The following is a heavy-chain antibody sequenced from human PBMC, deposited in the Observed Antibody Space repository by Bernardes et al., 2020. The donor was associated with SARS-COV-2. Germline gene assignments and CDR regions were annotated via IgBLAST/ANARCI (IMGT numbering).Heavy chain of an antibody. CDR2: ISFDGSNK. D-gene: IGHD5-12*01. CDR3: AKDSRAGYSGYDWGES. Sequence: GGSLRLSCAASGFTFSSYGMHWVRQAPGKGLQWVAVISFDGSNKYYADSVKGRFTISRDNSKNTLFLQMNSLRTEDTAVYYCAKDSRAGYSGYDWGESWGQGTLVTVSS. V-gene: IGHV3-30*18. CDR1: GFTFSSYG. J-gene: IGHJ5*02.